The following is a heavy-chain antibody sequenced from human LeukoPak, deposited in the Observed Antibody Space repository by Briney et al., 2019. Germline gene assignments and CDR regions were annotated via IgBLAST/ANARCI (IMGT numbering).Heavy chain of an antibody. J-gene: IGHJ4*02. Sequence: SETLSLTCTVAGSSLSSSPYYWGWIRQPPGQGLEWIGSIHHSGSTYYNPSLKSRVAISVDTSKNQFSLKLSSVTAADTAVYYCARHKGWELYYWGQGTLVTVSS. CDR1: GSSLSSSPYY. CDR2: IHHSGST. V-gene: IGHV4-39*01. CDR3: ARHKGWELYY. D-gene: IGHD1-26*01.